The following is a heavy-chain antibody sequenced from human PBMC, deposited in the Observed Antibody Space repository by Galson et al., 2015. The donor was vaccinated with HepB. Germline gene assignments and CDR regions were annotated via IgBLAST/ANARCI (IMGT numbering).Heavy chain of an antibody. D-gene: IGHD6-13*01. CDR2: FYSGGST. J-gene: IGHJ4*02. CDR3: AREDSSSWYRTLDY. V-gene: IGHV4-4*07. CDR1: AGSISSYY. Sequence: ETLSLTCTVSAGSISSYYWSWIRQPAGKGLEWIGRFYSGGSTNYNPSLKGRVTMSIDTPKNQFSLKMISVTAADTAVYFCAREDSSSWYRTLDYWGQGILVTVSS.